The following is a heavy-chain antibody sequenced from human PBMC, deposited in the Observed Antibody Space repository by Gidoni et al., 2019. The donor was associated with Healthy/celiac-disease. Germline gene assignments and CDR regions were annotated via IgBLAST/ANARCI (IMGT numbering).Heavy chain of an antibody. CDR1: GFTLSSYG. J-gene: IGHJ3*02. V-gene: IGHV3-30*18. D-gene: IGHD3-3*01. Sequence: QVQLVESGGGVVQPGRSLRLSCAASGFTLSSYGMPWVRQAPGKGLEWVAVISYDGSNKYYADSVKGRFTISRDNSKNTLYLQMNSLRAEDTAVYYCSNFWSGSANDAFDIWGQGTMVTVSS. CDR3: SNFWSGSANDAFDI. CDR2: ISYDGSNK.